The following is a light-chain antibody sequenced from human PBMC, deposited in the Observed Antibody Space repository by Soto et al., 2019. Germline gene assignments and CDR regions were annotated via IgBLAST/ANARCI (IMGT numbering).Light chain of an antibody. Sequence: DIQMTQSPSTLSASVGDRVTITCRASQSISSWLAWYQQKPGKAPKLLIYDASSLESGVPSRFSGSGSGTEFTLTXXXXXXDDFATYYCQQYNSYCTFGQGTKLEIK. CDR1: QSISSW. V-gene: IGKV1-5*01. J-gene: IGKJ2*02. CDR3: QQYNSYCT. CDR2: DAS.